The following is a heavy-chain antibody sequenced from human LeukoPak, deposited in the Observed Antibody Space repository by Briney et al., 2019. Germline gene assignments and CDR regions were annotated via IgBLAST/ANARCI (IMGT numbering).Heavy chain of an antibody. V-gene: IGHV1-2*02. CDR1: GYSFTGYF. CDR3: ARGGYSYGPSSLVDY. D-gene: IGHD5-18*01. Sequence: ASVKVSCKASGYSFTGYFIHWVRQAPGQGLEWMGWINPNSGGTNYAQKFQGRVTMTRDTSISTAYMELSRLRSDDTAVYYCARGGYSYGPSSLVDYWGQGTLVTVSS. J-gene: IGHJ4*02. CDR2: INPNSGGT.